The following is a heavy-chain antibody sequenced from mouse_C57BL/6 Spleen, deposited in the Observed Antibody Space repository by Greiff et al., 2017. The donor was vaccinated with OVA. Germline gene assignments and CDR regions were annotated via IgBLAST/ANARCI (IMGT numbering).Heavy chain of an antibody. J-gene: IGHJ2*01. CDR1: GYTFTSYW. D-gene: IGHD2-4*01. V-gene: IGHV1-7*01. CDR3: ASIYYDYDEGFDY. Sequence: VQLQQSGAELAKPGASVKLSCKASGYTFTSYWMHWVKQRPGQGLEWIGYINPSSGYTKYNQKFKDKATLTADKSSSTAYMQLSSLTYEDSAVYYCASIYYDYDEGFDYWGQGTTLTVSS. CDR2: INPSSGYT.